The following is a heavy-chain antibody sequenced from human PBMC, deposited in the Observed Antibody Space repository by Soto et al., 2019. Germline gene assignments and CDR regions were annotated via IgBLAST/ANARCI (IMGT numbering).Heavy chain of an antibody. V-gene: IGHV4-31*03. Sequence: SETLSLTCTVSGGSISSGGYYWNWIRQHPGKGLEWIGYIYYSGSTYYNPSLKSRVTISVDTSKNQFSLKLSSVTAADTAVYYCARVGSSTSFNWFDPWGQGTQVTVSS. CDR2: IYYSGST. D-gene: IGHD2-2*01. J-gene: IGHJ5*02. CDR1: GGSISSGGYY. CDR3: ARVGSSTSFNWFDP.